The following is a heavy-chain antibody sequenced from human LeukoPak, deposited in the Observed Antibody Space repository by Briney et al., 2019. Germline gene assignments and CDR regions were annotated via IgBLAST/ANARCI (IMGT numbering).Heavy chain of an antibody. J-gene: IGHJ5*02. D-gene: IGHD6-13*01. CDR2: INHSGST. Sequence: SETLSLTCAVYGGSFSGYYWSWIRQPPGKGLEWIWEINHSGSTNYNPSLRSRVTISVDTSKNQFSLKLSSVTAADTAVYYCARAHRLIAAAGSWFDPWGQGTLVTVSS. CDR1: GGSFSGYY. CDR3: ARAHRLIAAAGSWFDP. V-gene: IGHV4-34*01.